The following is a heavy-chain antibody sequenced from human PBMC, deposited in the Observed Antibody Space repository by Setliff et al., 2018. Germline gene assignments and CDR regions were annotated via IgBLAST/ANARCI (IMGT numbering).Heavy chain of an antibody. CDR2: INPSSGAT. CDR3: ARDGGGDSDAFDI. J-gene: IGHJ3*02. Sequence: ASVKVSCKASGYTFTGYYMYWVRQAPGQGLEWMGRINPSSGATIYAQKFQGRVAMTSDTSLSTDYMELGRLRSDDTAVYFCARDGGGDSDAFDIWGQGTMVTVSS. D-gene: IGHD3-16*01. CDR1: GYTFTGYY. V-gene: IGHV1-2*06.